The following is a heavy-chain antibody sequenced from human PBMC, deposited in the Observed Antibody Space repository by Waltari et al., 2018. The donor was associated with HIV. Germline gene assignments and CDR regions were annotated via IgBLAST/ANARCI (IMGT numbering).Heavy chain of an antibody. Sequence: QVQLQESGPGLVKPSQTLSLSCVASGVSINAGGYYWSGLRHHPGAGLEWTAHIYTNGNTDYNPSLKNRVTISPDTSEHQFSPKLSSVTAADTAVYYCAGGRKGFLGIEDFDYWGQGTLVTVSS. CDR2: IYTNGNT. V-gene: IGHV4-31*11. J-gene: IGHJ4*02. CDR3: AGGRKGFLGIEDFDY. D-gene: IGHD7-27*01. CDR1: GVSINAGGYY.